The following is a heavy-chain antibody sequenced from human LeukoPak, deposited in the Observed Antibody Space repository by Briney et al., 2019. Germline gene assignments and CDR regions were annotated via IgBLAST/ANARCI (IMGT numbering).Heavy chain of an antibody. D-gene: IGHD6-13*01. J-gene: IGHJ4*02. Sequence: GGSLRLSCAASGFTFSSYWMSWVRQAPGKGLEWVANIKQDGSEKYYVDSVKGRFTISRDNAKNSLYLQMNSLRAEDTAVYYWAGDGREKGSSFGYWGQGTLVTVSS. CDR2: IKQDGSEK. CDR3: AGDGREKGSSFGY. CDR1: GFTFSSYW. V-gene: IGHV3-7*03.